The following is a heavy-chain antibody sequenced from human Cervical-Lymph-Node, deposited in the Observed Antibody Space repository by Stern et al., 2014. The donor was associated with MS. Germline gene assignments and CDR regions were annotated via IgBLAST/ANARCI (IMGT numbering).Heavy chain of an antibody. J-gene: IGHJ4*02. CDR1: GASVGIGSYS. CDR2: VYSTGSP. CDR3: ASGYSGFDCFDY. V-gene: IGHV4-61*02. Sequence: VQLQESGPGLVKPSQPLSLSCTVSGASVGIGSYSWNWIRQPAGKRLEWMGCVYSTGSPNYNPPLQSRVPISVDASENQFSLKLTSVTAADTAVYYCASGYSGFDCFDYWGQGTLLTVSS. D-gene: IGHD5-12*01.